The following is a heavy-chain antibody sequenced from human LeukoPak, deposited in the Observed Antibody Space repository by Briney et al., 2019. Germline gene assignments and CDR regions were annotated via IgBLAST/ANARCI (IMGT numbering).Heavy chain of an antibody. V-gene: IGHV1-8*02. D-gene: IGHD1-26*01. CDR2: MNPNSGNT. J-gene: IGHJ4*02. Sequence: PGGSLRLSCAASGFTFSSYGMHWVRQAPGKGLEWVGWMNPNSGNTGYAQKFQGRVTMTRNTSISTAYMELSSLRSEDTAVYYCARGAIGIVGATTFVYWGQGTLVTVSS. CDR1: GFTFSSYG. CDR3: ARGAIGIVGATTFVY.